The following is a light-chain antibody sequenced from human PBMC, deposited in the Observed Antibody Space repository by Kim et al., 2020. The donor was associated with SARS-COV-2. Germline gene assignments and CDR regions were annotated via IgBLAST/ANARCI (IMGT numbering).Light chain of an antibody. V-gene: IGLV3-19*01. CDR3: NSWDSSGDHL. J-gene: IGLJ2*01. Sequence: VALGQTVRSTWQGDSLRNYYINWYQQKPGQAPVLVIYNKKDRPSGIPDRFSGSNSGNTASLTITGTQAEDEADYYCNSWDSSGDHLFGGGTKLTVL. CDR2: NKK. CDR1: SLRNYY.